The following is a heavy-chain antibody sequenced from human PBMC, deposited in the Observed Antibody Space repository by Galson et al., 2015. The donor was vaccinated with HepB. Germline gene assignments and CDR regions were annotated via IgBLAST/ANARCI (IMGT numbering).Heavy chain of an antibody. J-gene: IGHJ5*02. Sequence: SLRLSCAASGFTFSSYAMSWVRQAPGKGLEWVSAISGSGGSTYYADSVKGRFTISRGNSKNTLYLQMNSLRAEDTAVYYCAKAGGSGSYWGPNWFDPWGQGTLVTVSS. V-gene: IGHV3-23*01. CDR2: ISGSGGST. D-gene: IGHD3-10*01. CDR1: GFTFSSYA. CDR3: AKAGGSGSYWGPNWFDP.